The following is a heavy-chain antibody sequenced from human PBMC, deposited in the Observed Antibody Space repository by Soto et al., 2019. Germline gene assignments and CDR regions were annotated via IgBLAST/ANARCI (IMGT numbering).Heavy chain of an antibody. J-gene: IGHJ6*02. CDR2: ISYIGST. CDR1: DGSVSSGNYY. V-gene: IGHV4-61*01. D-gene: IGHD6-13*01. CDR3: ARYSNNWFQTEGMDV. Sequence: PSETLSLTCTVSDGSVSSGNYYWSWIRQPPGKGLEWIGHISYIGSTNYSPSLKSRVPISVDTSKKQFSLKLTSVTAADTAVYYCARYSNNWFQTEGMDVWGQGTTVTVSS.